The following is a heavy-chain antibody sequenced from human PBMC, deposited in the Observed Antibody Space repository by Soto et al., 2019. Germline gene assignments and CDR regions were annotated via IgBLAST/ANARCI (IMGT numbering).Heavy chain of an antibody. V-gene: IGHV4-39*01. Sequence: PSETLSLTCTVSGGSISSSSYYWGWIRQPPGKGLEWIGSIYYSGSTYYNPSLKSRVTISVDTSKNQFSLKLSSVTATDTAVYYCARPLPTYCSGGSCDDYWGQGTLVTVSS. D-gene: IGHD2-15*01. CDR3: ARPLPTYCSGGSCDDY. CDR2: IYYSGST. CDR1: GGSISSSSYY. J-gene: IGHJ4*02.